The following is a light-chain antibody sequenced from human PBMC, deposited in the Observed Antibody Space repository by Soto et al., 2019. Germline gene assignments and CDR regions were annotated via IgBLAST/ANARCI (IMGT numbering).Light chain of an antibody. V-gene: IGKV1-8*01. J-gene: IGKJ1*01. Sequence: ALRMTQSPSSFSASTGDRVTITCRASQGISSYLAWYQQKPGKAPKLLIYAASTLQSGVPSRFSGSGSGTDFTLTISCLQSEDFATYYCQQYYSYHRTFGQGTKVEIK. CDR3: QQYYSYHRT. CDR1: QGISSY. CDR2: AAS.